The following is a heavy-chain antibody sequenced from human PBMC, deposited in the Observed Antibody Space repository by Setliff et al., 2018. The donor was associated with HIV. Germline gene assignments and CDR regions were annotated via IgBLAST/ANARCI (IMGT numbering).Heavy chain of an antibody. J-gene: IGHJ5*02. Sequence: SETLSLTCTVSGGSISSSSYYWGWIRQPPGKGLEWIGSIYYSGSTYYNPSLKSRVTISVDTSKNQFSLKLSSVTAADTAVYYCARRGHRSIYDPYQYNYFDPWGQGTLVTVSS. D-gene: IGHD5-18*01. CDR3: ARRGHRSIYDPYQYNYFDP. CDR1: GGSISSSSYY. V-gene: IGHV4-39*01. CDR2: IYYSGST.